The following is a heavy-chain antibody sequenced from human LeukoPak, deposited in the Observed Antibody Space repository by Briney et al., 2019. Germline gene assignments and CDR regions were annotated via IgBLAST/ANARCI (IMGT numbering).Heavy chain of an antibody. CDR2: IYLGDSDT. CDR1: GYRLTNYW. Sequence: GESLKISCKVSGYRLTNYWIGWVRQMPGKGLEWMGSIYLGDSDTRYSPSSQGQVTISADKSISTAYLQWSSLKASDSAMCYCARSYCGGDCNFEYWGQGTLVTVSS. J-gene: IGHJ4*02. CDR3: ARSYCGGDCNFEY. D-gene: IGHD2-21*02. V-gene: IGHV5-51*01.